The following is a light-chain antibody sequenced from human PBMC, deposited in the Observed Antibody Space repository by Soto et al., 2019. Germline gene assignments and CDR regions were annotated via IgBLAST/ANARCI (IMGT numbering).Light chain of an antibody. Sequence: IRMTQSPSSFSASTGDRVTITCRASQGISSYLASYQQKPGKAPKLLIYAASTLQSGVLSRFSGSGGGTELTLTISCRQSEDYATYYYHLYYSYPLITFGQGTRLEI. CDR1: QGISSY. CDR2: AAS. CDR3: HLYYSYPLIT. V-gene: IGKV1-8*01. J-gene: IGKJ5*01.